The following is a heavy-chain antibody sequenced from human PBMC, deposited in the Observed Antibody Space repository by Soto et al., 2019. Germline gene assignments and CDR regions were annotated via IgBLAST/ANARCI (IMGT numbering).Heavy chain of an antibody. CDR2: ISHSGNT. CDR3: ARGGAAAWEGGDY. Sequence: SETLGLTCGVYGVSSSASFWTWIRQRPGKGLEWIGEISHSGNTNYNPSLKSRVTISEDTSRKQLCLELNSVTAADSAMYCCARGGAAAWEGGDYWGQGTPVPVSS. J-gene: IGHJ4*02. CDR1: GVSSSASF. V-gene: IGHV4-34*01. D-gene: IGHD6-13*01.